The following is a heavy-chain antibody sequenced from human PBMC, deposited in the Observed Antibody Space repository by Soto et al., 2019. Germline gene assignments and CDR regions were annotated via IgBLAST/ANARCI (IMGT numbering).Heavy chain of an antibody. V-gene: IGHV4-39*02. CDR1: GGSITSNFFY. D-gene: IGHD2-15*01. CDR2: IYRDGST. Sequence: QVQLQESGPGLVKPSETLSLTCTVSGGSITSNFFYWGWIRRPPGKGLEWIGSIYRDGSTYYSPSLKSRVTISLDTSNTRFSLKLNSVTAADTAVYFCGKVLVGATRHTDVDSWGQGTLVTVSS. CDR3: GKVLVGATRHTDVDS. J-gene: IGHJ4*02.